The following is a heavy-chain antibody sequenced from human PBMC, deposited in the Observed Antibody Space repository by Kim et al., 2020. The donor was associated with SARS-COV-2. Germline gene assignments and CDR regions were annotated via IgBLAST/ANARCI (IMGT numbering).Heavy chain of an antibody. J-gene: IGHJ6*02. Sequence: YAGTVKGRFTISRDNAKNSLYLQMNSLRAEDTAVYYCARVGYSWESGMDVWCQGTTVTVSS. CDR3: ARVGYSWESGMDV. D-gene: IGHD5-18*01. V-gene: IGHV3-21*01.